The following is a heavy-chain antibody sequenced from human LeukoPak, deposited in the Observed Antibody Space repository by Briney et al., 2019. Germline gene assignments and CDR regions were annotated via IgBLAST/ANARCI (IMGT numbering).Heavy chain of an antibody. V-gene: IGHV4-34*01. CDR3: AREGYDSSGYQGAFDI. J-gene: IGHJ3*02. Sequence: SETLSITCAVYGGSFSGYYWSWIRQPPGKGLEWIGEINHSGSTNYNPSLKSRVTISVDTSKNQFSLKLSSVTAADTAVYYCAREGYDSSGYQGAFDIWGQGTMVTVSS. CDR1: GGSFSGYY. D-gene: IGHD3-22*01. CDR2: INHSGST.